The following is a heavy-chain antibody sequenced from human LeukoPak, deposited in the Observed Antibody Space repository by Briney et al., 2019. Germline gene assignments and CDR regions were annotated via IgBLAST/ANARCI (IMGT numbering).Heavy chain of an antibody. V-gene: IGHV4-4*07. CDR2: IFISGST. D-gene: IGHD2-2*01. Sequence: SEALSLTCTVSGGSISSYYWSWIRQPPGKGLEWVGRIFISGSTNYNPSLQSRVTISVDTSKNQFSLTLSSVTAADTAVYYCARDELGYCSSTSCYEGYYYYYYMDVWGKGTTVTVSS. CDR3: ARDELGYCSSTSCYEGYYYYYYMDV. CDR1: GGSISSYY. J-gene: IGHJ6*03.